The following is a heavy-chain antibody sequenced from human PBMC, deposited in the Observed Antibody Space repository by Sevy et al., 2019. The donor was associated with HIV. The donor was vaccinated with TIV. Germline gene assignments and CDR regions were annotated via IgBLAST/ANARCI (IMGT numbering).Heavy chain of an antibody. J-gene: IGHJ6*02. CDR1: GGTFSSYA. D-gene: IGHD3-10*01. Sequence: ASVKVSCKASGGTFSSYAISWVRQAPGQGLEWMGGIIPIFGTANYAQKFQGRDTITADESTSTAYMELSSLRSEDTAVYYCARGEDITMVRGVYKYYYYGMDVWGQGTTVTVSS. CDR3: ARGEDITMVRGVYKYYYYGMDV. V-gene: IGHV1-69*13. CDR2: IIPIFGTA.